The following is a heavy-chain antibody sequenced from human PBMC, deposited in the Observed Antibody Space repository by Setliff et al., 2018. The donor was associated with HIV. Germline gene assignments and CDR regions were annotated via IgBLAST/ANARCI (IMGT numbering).Heavy chain of an antibody. V-gene: IGHV4-31*03. D-gene: IGHD5-18*01. J-gene: IGHJ4*01. CDR3: AREGKTALVTKYFDY. Sequence: SETLSLTCSVSSGSISSGTYYWSWIRQYPGKGLEWIGYIDYSGSAFYNPSLKSRITISRDTSKNQFSLKMNSVTAADTAVYYCAREGKTALVTKYFDYWGHGKLVTVSS. CDR1: SGSISSGTYY. CDR2: IDYSGSA.